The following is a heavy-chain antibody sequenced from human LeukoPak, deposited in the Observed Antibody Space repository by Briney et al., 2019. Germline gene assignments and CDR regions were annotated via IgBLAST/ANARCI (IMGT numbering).Heavy chain of an antibody. J-gene: IGHJ4*02. V-gene: IGHV4-59*01. CDR2: IYYSGST. Sequence: PSETLSLTCTLSGGSISSYYWSWIRQPPGKGLEWIGYIYYSGSTNYNPSLKSRVTISVDTSKNQFSLKLSSVTAADTAVYYCATTYYYDSSGYDYYFDYWGQGTLVTVSS. D-gene: IGHD3-22*01. CDR1: GGSISSYY. CDR3: ATTYYYDSSGYDYYFDY.